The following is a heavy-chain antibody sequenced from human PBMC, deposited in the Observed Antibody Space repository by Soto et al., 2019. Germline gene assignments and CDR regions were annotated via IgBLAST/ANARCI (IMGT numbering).Heavy chain of an antibody. CDR2: NIPILGIA. V-gene: IGHV1-69*08. CDR1: GGTFSSYT. J-gene: IGHJ4*02. Sequence: QVQLVQSGAEVKKPGSSVKVSCKASGGTFSSYTISWVRQAPGQGRECMGRNIPILGIANYAQKCQGRVTITADKSTSTAYMELSSLRSEDTAVDYCARDSTTGTTKPGGDDYWGQGTLVTVSS. CDR3: ARDSTTGTTKPGGDDY. D-gene: IGHD1-1*01.